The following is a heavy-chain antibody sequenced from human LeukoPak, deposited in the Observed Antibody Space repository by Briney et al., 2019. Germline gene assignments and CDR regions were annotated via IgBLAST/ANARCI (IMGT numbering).Heavy chain of an antibody. CDR2: INHSGSN. D-gene: IGHD3-10*01. V-gene: IGHV4-34*01. CDR1: RGSFSGYY. Sequence: SETLSLTCAGYRGSFSGYYWSWIRQPPGKGLEGIGEINHSGSNNCTTSLKRRVTISAHTSKNQSPLKLSSVTAADPAVYYCARGNPQWFGERHSYYHYMDVWGKGTTVTVPS. CDR3: ARGNPQWFGERHSYYHYMDV. J-gene: IGHJ6*03.